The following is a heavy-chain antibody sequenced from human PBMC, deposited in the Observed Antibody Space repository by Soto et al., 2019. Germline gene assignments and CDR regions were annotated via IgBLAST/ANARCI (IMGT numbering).Heavy chain of an antibody. D-gene: IGHD6-13*01. CDR2: ISAYNGNT. CDR3: ARDHPYSPTYSSSWYYYYYGMDV. V-gene: IGHV1-18*01. CDR1: GYTFTSYG. Sequence: ASVKVSCKASGYTFTSYGISWVRQAPGQGLEWMGWISAYNGNTNYAQKLQGRVTMTTDTSTSTAYMELRSLRSDDTAVYYCARDHPYSPTYSSSWYYYYYGMDVWGQGTTVTVSS. J-gene: IGHJ6*02.